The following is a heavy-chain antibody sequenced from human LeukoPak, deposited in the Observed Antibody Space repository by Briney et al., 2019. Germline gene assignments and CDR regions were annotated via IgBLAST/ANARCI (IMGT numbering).Heavy chain of an antibody. V-gene: IGHV1-18*01. Sequence: ASVKLSRKASGYTFTSYSNSWVRQPPGQGLEWMGWISAYNGNTNYAQKLQGRVTMTTDTSTSTAYMELRSLRSDDAAVYYCARDYSSGFGMDVWGQGTTVTVSS. CDR1: GYTFTSYS. D-gene: IGHD3-22*01. CDR3: ARDYSSGFGMDV. J-gene: IGHJ6*02. CDR2: ISAYNGNT.